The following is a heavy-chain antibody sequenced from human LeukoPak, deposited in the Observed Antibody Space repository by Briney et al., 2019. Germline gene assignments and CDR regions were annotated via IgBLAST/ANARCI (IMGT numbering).Heavy chain of an antibody. Sequence: ASVKVSCKASGYTFTGYYMHWVRQAPGQGLEWMGWINPNSGGTNYAQKFQGRVTMTRDTSISTAYMELSRLTSGDTALYYYARGIYNWNSADYWGQGTLVTVSS. CDR3: ARGIYNWNSADY. D-gene: IGHD1-20*01. CDR2: INPNSGGT. CDR1: GYTFTGYY. V-gene: IGHV1-2*02. J-gene: IGHJ4*02.